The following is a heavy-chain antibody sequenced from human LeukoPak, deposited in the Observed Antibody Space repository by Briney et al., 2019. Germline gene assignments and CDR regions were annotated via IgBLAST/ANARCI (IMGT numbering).Heavy chain of an antibody. D-gene: IGHD3-16*01. J-gene: IGHJ4*02. CDR1: GGSFSGYY. V-gene: IGHV4-34*01. CDR2: INHSGST. CDR3: ASFGGPFDY. Sequence: PSETLSLTCAVYGGSFSGYYWSSIRQPPGKGLEWIGEINHSGSTNYNPSLKSRVTISVDTSKNQFSLKLSSVTAADTAVYYCASFGGPFDYWGQGTLVTVSS.